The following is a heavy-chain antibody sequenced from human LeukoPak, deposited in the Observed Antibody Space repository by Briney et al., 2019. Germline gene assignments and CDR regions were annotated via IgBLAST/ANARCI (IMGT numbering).Heavy chain of an antibody. CDR3: ARESRRSYCNEY. CDR1: GGSISSYY. J-gene: IGHJ4*02. D-gene: IGHD2-2*01. Sequence: SETLSLTCTVSGGSISSYYWSWIRQPAGKGLEWIGRIYTSGSTNYNPSLKSRVTMSVDTSKNQFSLKLSSVTAADTAEYFCARESRRSYCNEYWGQGTLVTVSS. V-gene: IGHV4-4*07. CDR2: IYTSGST.